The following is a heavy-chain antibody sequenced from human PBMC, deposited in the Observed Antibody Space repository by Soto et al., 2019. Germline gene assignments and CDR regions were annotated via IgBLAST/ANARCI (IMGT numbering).Heavy chain of an antibody. J-gene: IGHJ6*02. CDR2: IIPIFGTA. D-gene: IGHD6-19*01. Sequence: QVQLVQSGAEVKKPGSSVKVSCKASGGTFSSYTISWVRQAPGQGLKWMGGIIPIFGTANYAQKFQGRVTITADESTSTAYMELSSLRSEDTAVYYCARAVAGMGGYYYYGMDVWGQGTTVTVSS. CDR1: GGTFSSYT. CDR3: ARAVAGMGGYYYYGMDV. V-gene: IGHV1-69*01.